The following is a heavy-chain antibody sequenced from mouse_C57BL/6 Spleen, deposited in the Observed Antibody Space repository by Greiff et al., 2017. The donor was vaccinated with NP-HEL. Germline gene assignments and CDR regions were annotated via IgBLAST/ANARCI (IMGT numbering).Heavy chain of an antibody. Sequence: QVQLKQPGAELVKPGASVKMSCKASGYTFTSYWITWVKQRPGQGLEWIGDIYPGSGSTNYNEKFKSKATLTVDTSSSTAYMQLSSLTSEDSAVYYWARDYTWYFDVWGTGTTVTVSS. CDR1: GYTFTSYW. CDR3: ARDYTWYFDV. CDR2: IYPGSGST. V-gene: IGHV1-55*01. D-gene: IGHD2-4*01. J-gene: IGHJ1*03.